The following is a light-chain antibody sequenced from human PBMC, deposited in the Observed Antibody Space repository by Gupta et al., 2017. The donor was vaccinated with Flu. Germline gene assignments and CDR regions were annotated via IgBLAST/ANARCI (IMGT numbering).Light chain of an antibody. V-gene: IGKV4-1*01. CDR3: QQDDNNPPWT. CDR1: QSGLYSPNNKNY. Sequence: DIVMTQSPDSLAVSLGERATINCKSSQSGLYSPNNKNYLAWYQQKPGQPPKLLIYWASTREAGVPDRFSGSGYGTDVTLAINSRQAEDVAVYYCQQDDNNPPWTFGQGSKVEIK. CDR2: WAS. J-gene: IGKJ1*01.